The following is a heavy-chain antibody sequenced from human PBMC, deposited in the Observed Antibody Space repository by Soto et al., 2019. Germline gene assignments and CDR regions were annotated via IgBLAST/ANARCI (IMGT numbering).Heavy chain of an antibody. CDR1: GYSFTTYW. CDR2: IYPGDPDT. D-gene: IGHD2-21*02. J-gene: IGHJ4*02. Sequence: GESLKISCKGSGYSFTTYWIAWVRQMPGKGLEWMGIIYPGDPDTRYSPSFQGQVTISADKSISTAYPQWSSLKASDTAMYYCARYSPCDSDCYSRLYYWGQGTLVTVSS. CDR3: ARYSPCDSDCYSRLYY. V-gene: IGHV5-51*01.